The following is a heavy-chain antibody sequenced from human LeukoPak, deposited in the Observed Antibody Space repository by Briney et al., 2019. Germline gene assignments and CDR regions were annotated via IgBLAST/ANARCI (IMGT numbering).Heavy chain of an antibody. CDR2: INHRGSS. CDR1: GESFSAYS. D-gene: IGHD2-15*01. J-gene: IGHJ4*02. V-gene: IGHV4-34*01. CDR3: ARGSSFDGYCSAGACDAGYYDS. Sequence: PSETLSLTCAVYGESFSAYSWNWIRQAPGKPLEYIGEINHRGSSHYNPSLKTRVTLSVDTSKNQFSLKLTSVTAADTAVYFCARGSSFDGYCSAGACDAGYYDSWGQGTPVTVSS.